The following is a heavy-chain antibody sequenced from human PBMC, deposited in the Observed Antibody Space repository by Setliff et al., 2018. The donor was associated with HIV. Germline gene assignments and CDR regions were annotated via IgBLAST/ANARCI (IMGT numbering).Heavy chain of an antibody. V-gene: IGHV1-69*05. CDR1: GGTFSSYA. CDR2: IIPIFGTA. J-gene: IGHJ6*03. Sequence: SVKVSCQASGGTFSSYAISWVRQAPGQGLEWMGGIIPIFGTANYAQKFQGRVTITTDESTSTAYMELSSLRSEDTAVYYCARGGYYYGSAVYYMDVWGKGTTVTVSS. CDR3: ARGGYYYGSAVYYMDV. D-gene: IGHD3-10*01.